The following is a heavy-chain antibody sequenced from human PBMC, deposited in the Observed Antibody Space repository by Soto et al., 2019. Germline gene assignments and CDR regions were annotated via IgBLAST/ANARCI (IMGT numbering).Heavy chain of an antibody. CDR3: SRDHGGQSGNFIFNI. CDR1: GFTFSDYV. Sequence: QVQLVESGGGVVQPGRSLRLSCGASGFTFSDYVMHWVRQAPGKGLEWVAVIWYRGRDIFYADSVKGRFTISRDNSKNTLFLQLNSLRAEYPAVSYCSRDHGGQSGNFIFNIWGQGTLVTVSS. V-gene: IGHV3-33*01. CDR2: IWYRGRDI. D-gene: IGHD1-26*01. J-gene: IGHJ4*02.